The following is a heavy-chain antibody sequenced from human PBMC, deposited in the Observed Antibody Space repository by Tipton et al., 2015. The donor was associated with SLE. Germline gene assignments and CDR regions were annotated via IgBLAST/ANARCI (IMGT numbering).Heavy chain of an antibody. V-gene: IGHV4-39*07. J-gene: IGHJ5*02. CDR3: ASVIAVANWFDP. CDR2: IYYSGST. CDR1: GGSISSSTYY. Sequence: LRLSCTVSGGSISSSTYYWGWIRQPPGKGLEWIGSIYYSGSTYYNPSLKSRVTISVDTSKNQFSLKLSSVTAADTALYYCASVIAVANWFDPWGQGTLVTVSS. D-gene: IGHD6-19*01.